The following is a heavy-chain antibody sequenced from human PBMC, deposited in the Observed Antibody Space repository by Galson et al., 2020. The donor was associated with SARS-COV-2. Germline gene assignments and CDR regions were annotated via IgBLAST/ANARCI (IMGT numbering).Heavy chain of an antibody. CDR2: ISGSGGST. Sequence: GESLKISCAASGFTFSSYAMSWVRQAPGKGLEWVSAISGSGGSTYYADSVKGRFTISRDNSENTVYLQMNNLRAEDTAVYYCARDGQSTSGWAFDYWGQGTLVTVSS. CDR1: GFTFSSYA. J-gene: IGHJ4*02. D-gene: IGHD6-19*01. V-gene: IGHV3-23*01. CDR3: ARDGQSTSGWAFDY.